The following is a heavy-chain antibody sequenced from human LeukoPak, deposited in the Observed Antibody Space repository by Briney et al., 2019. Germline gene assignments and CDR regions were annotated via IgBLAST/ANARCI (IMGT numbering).Heavy chain of an antibody. Sequence: GGSLRLSCAASGFTFSSYSMNWVRQAPGKGLEWVSYISSSSNTIYYADSVKGRFTISRDNAKNSLYLQMNSLRAEDTAVYYCARDSLMVRGVIYAYWGQGTLVTVSS. CDR2: ISSSSNTI. D-gene: IGHD3-10*01. J-gene: IGHJ4*02. CDR3: ARDSLMVRGVIYAY. V-gene: IGHV3-48*01. CDR1: GFTFSSYS.